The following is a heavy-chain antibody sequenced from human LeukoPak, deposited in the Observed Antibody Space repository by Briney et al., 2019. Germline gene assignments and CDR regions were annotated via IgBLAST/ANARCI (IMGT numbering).Heavy chain of an antibody. D-gene: IGHD5-18*01. CDR2: MNPNSGNT. V-gene: IGHV1-8*02. CDR3: ARGGYSYGLRGEGSIDY. J-gene: IGHJ4*02. CDR1: GYTFTGYY. Sequence: ASVKVSCKASGYTFTGYYMHWVRQATGQGLEWMGWMNPNSGNTVYAQKFHGRVTMTRNISISTAYMELNSLRSEDTAVYFCARGGYSYGLRGEGSIDYWGQGTLVTVSS.